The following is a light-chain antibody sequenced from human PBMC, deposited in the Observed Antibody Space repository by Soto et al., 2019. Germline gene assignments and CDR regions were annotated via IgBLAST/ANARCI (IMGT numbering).Light chain of an antibody. CDR2: EVS. Sequence: QSVLTQPASVSGSPGQSITISCTGTSSDVGDYKYVSWYQQHPGKAPKLVISEVSNRPSGISNRLSGSKSGNTAPLTISGLQAEDEADYYCSSYKTIFTYVFGTGTKVTVL. V-gene: IGLV2-14*01. CDR1: SSDVGDYKY. CDR3: SSYKTIFTYV. J-gene: IGLJ1*01.